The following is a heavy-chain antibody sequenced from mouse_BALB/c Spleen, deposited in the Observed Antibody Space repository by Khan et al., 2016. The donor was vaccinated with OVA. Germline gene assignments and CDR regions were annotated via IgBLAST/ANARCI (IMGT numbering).Heavy chain of an antibody. J-gene: IGHJ4*01. V-gene: IGHV2-3*01. CDR3: ARCEYYGNCYAMDY. CDR2: IWGDGST. CDR1: GFSLTSYG. Sequence: QVQLKQSGPGLVAPSQSLSITCTVSGFSLTSYGVNWVRQPPGKGLEWLGVIWGDGSTNYHSALKSRLNISKDNSTSQVFLKLISLQTDDTATYYCARCEYYGNCYAMDYGGQGTSVTVSS. D-gene: IGHD2-1*01.